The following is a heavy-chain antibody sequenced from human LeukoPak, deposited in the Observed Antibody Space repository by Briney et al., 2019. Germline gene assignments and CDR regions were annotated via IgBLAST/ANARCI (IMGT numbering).Heavy chain of an antibody. CDR2: INHSGST. Sequence: SETPSLTCAVYGGSFSGYYSSWIRQPPGKGLEWIGEINHSGSTNYNPSLKSRVTISVDTSKNQFSLKLSSVTAADTAVYYCAGVTVATGEYWGQGTLVTVSS. CDR3: AGVTVATGEY. J-gene: IGHJ4*02. V-gene: IGHV4-34*01. CDR1: GGSFSGYY. D-gene: IGHD5-12*01.